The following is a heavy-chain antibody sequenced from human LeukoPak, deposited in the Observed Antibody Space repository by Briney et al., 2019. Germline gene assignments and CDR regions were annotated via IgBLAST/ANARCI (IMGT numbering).Heavy chain of an antibody. CDR1: GYTFTGYY. J-gene: IGHJ3*02. CDR2: IYPHSGGT. Sequence: ASVKVSCKASGYTFTGYYMHWVRQAPGQGLEWMGWIYPHSGGTDYAQKFQGRVTMTRDTSISTAYMELSRLRSDDTAVYYCAKTRVGIRGVYPTGAFDIWGQGTMVTVSS. D-gene: IGHD3-10*01. V-gene: IGHV1-2*02. CDR3: AKTRVGIRGVYPTGAFDI.